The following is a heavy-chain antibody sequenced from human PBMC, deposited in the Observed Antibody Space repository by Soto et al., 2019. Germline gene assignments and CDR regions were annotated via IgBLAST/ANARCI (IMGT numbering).Heavy chain of an antibody. CDR2: IYHSGST. D-gene: IGHD1-26*01. Sequence: SETLSLTCAVSGYSISSGYYWGWIRQPPGKGLEWIGSIYHSGSTYYNPSLKSRVTISVDTSKNQFSLKLSSVTAADTAVYYCARDPEKWELRVYGMDVWGQGTTVTVSS. CDR3: ARDPEKWELRVYGMDV. V-gene: IGHV4-38-2*02. J-gene: IGHJ6*02. CDR1: GYSISSGYY.